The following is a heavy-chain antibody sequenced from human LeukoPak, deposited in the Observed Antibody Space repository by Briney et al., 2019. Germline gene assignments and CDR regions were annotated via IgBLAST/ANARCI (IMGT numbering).Heavy chain of an antibody. CDR1: GFTLSSYW. Sequence: GGSLRLSCEVSGFTLSSYWMHWVRQAPGKGLVWVSRIKSESDGSNTGYADSVKGRFTISRDNAKNTLFLQMNSLRAEDTAVYYCAKDVTSELPYYFDYWGQGTLVTVSS. D-gene: IGHD1-26*01. V-gene: IGHV3-74*01. J-gene: IGHJ4*02. CDR3: AKDVTSELPYYFDY. CDR2: IKSESDGSNT.